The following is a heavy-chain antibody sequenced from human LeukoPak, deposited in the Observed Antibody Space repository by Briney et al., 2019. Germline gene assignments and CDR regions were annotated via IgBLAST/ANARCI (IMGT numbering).Heavy chain of an antibody. CDR2: IIPILGIA. CDR1: VGTFSSYA. D-gene: IGHD5-18*01. V-gene: IGHV1-69*04. J-gene: IGHJ4*02. CDR3: ARVEYSYGWIDY. Sequence: ASVNVSCKASVGTFSSYAISWVRQAPGQGLEWMGRIIPILGIANYAQKFQVRVTITADKSTSTAYMELSSLRSEDTAVYYCARVEYSYGWIDYWGQGTLVTVSS.